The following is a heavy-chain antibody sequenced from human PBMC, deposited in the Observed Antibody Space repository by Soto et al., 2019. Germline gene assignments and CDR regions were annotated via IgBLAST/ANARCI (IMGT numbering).Heavy chain of an antibody. J-gene: IGHJ6*02. CDR1: GGTFSSYA. Sequence: ASVKVSCKASGGTFSSYAISWVRQAPGQGLEWLGGIIPIFGTANYAQKFQGRVTITADESTSTAYMELSSLRSEDTAVYYCARDDPLDYYDRSGSRSPYYYYGMDVWGQGTTVTVSS. CDR2: IIPIFGTA. D-gene: IGHD3-22*01. V-gene: IGHV1-69*13. CDR3: ARDDPLDYYDRSGSRSPYYYYGMDV.